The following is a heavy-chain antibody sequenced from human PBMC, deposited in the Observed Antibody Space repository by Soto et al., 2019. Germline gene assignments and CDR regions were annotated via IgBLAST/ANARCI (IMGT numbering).Heavy chain of an antibody. Sequence: RASVKVSCKASGGTFSSYAISWVRQAPGQGLEWMGGIIPIFGTANYAQKFQGRVTITADKSTSTAYMELSSLRSEDTAVYYCARDGLMAPTSYFDYWGQGTLVTVSS. CDR3: ARDGLMAPTSYFDY. D-gene: IGHD2-8*01. J-gene: IGHJ4*02. CDR1: GGTFSSYA. CDR2: IIPIFGTA. V-gene: IGHV1-69*06.